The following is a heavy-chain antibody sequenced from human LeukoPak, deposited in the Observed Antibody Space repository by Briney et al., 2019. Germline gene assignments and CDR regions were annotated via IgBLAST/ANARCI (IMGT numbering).Heavy chain of an antibody. CDR1: GFTFSSYW. J-gene: IGHJ2*01. CDR3: ARVGGIAAAGRGDWYFDL. D-gene: IGHD6-13*01. Sequence: PGGSLRLSCAASGFTFSSYWMSWVRQAPRKGLEWVANIKQDGSEKYYVDSVKGRFTISRDNAKNSLYLQMNSLRAEDTAVYYCARVGGIAAAGRGDWYFDLWGRGTLVTVSS. V-gene: IGHV3-7*01. CDR2: IKQDGSEK.